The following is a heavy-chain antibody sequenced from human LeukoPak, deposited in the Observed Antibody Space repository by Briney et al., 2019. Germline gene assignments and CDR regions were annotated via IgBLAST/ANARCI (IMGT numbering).Heavy chain of an antibody. CDR2: ISYDGSNK. D-gene: IGHD2-15*01. Sequence: PGRSLRLSCAASGFTFSSYGMHWVRQAPGKGLEWVAVISYDGSNKYYADSVKGRFTISRDNAKNSLYLQMNSLRAEDTAVYYCARAGSGYFDYWGQGALVTVSS. CDR1: GFTFSSYG. V-gene: IGHV3-30*03. J-gene: IGHJ4*02. CDR3: ARAGSGYFDY.